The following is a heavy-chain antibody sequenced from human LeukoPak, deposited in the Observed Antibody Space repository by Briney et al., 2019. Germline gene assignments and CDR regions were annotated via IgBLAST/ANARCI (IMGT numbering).Heavy chain of an antibody. D-gene: IGHD1-1*01. J-gene: IGHJ4*02. CDR1: GGSVSSGSYY. Sequence: PSQSLSLTCTVSGGSVSSGSYYWGWLRQPPGKGLEWIGYIYYSGSTNYNPSLKSRVTISVDTSKNQFSLKLSSVTAADTAVYYCARDTGGGWNVDWGQGTLVTVSS. CDR2: IYYSGST. CDR3: ARDTGGGWNVD. V-gene: IGHV4-61*01.